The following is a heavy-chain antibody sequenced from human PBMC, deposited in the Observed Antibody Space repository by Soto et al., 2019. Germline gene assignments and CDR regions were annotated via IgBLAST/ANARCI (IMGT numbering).Heavy chain of an antibody. J-gene: IGHJ4*02. Sequence: SETLSLTCAVYGGSFSGYYWSWIRQPPGKGLEWIGEINHSGSTNYNPSLKSRVTISVDTSKNQFSLKLSSVTAADTAVYYCARVVAANTFADYWGQGTLVTVSS. CDR3: ARVVAANTFADY. D-gene: IGHD2-15*01. CDR2: INHSGST. CDR1: GGSFSGYY. V-gene: IGHV4-34*01.